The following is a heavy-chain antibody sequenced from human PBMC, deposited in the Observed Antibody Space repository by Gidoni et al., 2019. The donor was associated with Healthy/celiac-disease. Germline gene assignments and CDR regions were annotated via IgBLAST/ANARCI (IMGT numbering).Heavy chain of an antibody. J-gene: IGHJ5*02. D-gene: IGHD2-2*01. CDR3: AILGFVVVPAAPSGLFDP. Sequence: QVQLVQSGAEVKKPGASVKVSCKASGYTFTSYYMHWVRQAPGQGLEWMGIINPSGGSTSYAQKFQGRVTMTRDTSTSTVYMELSSLRSEDTAVYYCAILGFVVVPAAPSGLFDPWGQGTLVTVSS. V-gene: IGHV1-46*01. CDR1: GYTFTSYY. CDR2: INPSGGST.